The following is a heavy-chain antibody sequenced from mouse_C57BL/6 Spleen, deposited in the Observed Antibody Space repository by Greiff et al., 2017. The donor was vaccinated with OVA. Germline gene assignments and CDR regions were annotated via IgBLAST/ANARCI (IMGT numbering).Heavy chain of an antibody. V-gene: IGHV1-82*01. Sequence: QVQLKESGPELVKPGASVKISCKASGYAFSSPWMNWVKQRPGKGLEWIGRIYPGDGDTNYNGKFKGKATLTADKSSSTAYMQLSSLTSEDSAVYFCARKGDSNSFAYWGQGTLVTVSA. J-gene: IGHJ3*01. CDR1: GYAFSSPW. CDR3: ARKGDSNSFAY. D-gene: IGHD2-5*01. CDR2: IYPGDGDT.